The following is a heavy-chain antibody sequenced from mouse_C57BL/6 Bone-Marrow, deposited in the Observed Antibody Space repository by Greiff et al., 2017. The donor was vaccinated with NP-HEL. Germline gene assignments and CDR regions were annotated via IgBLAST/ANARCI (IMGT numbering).Heavy chain of an antibody. CDR1: GYSITSGYY. J-gene: IGHJ3*01. CDR3: ARWRAWFAY. CDR2: ISYDGSN. V-gene: IGHV3-6*01. Sequence: EVKLQESGPGLVKPSQSLSLSCSVTGYSITSGYYWNWIRQFPGNKLEWMGYISYDGSNNYNPSLKNRISITRDTSKNQFCLKLNSVTTEDTATYYCARWRAWFAYWGQGTRVTVSA.